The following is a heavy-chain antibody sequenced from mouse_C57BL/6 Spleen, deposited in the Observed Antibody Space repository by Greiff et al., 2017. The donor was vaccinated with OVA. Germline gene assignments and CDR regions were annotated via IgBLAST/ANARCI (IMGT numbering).Heavy chain of an antibody. Sequence: VQLQQSGPELVKPGASVKISCKASGYAFSSSWMNWVKQRPGKGLEWIGRIYPGDGDTNYNGKFKGKATLTADKSSSTAYMQLSSLTSEDSAVYFCARRDWEGGYFGVWGTGTTVTVSS. J-gene: IGHJ1*03. CDR2: IYPGDGDT. CDR3: ARRDWEGGYFGV. CDR1: GYAFSSSW. D-gene: IGHD4-1*01. V-gene: IGHV1-82*01.